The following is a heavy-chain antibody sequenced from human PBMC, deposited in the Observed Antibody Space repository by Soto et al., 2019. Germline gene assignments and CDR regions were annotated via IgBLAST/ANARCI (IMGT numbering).Heavy chain of an antibody. CDR3: ATRPNFDWFPFDY. Sequence: XSVKVSFNVTGYTLTELAMHLVRHPPGKGLEWMGGFDPEDGETIYAQKFQGRVTMTEDTSTDTAYMELSSLRSEDMAVYYCATRPNFDWFPFDYWGQGTLVTVSS. J-gene: IGHJ4*02. CDR1: GYTLTELA. CDR2: FDPEDGET. D-gene: IGHD3-9*01. V-gene: IGHV1-24*01.